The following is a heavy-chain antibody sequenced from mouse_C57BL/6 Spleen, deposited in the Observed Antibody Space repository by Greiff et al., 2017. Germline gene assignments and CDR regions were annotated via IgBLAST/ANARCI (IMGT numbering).Heavy chain of an antibody. CDR2: IYPGSGST. J-gene: IGHJ2*01. Sequence: QVQLQQPGAELVKPGASVKMSCKASGYTFTSYWITWVKQRPGQGLEWIGDIYPGSGSTNYNEKFKSTATLTVDTSSSTAYMQLSSLTSEDSAVYYCARRFDYGSSHFDYWGQGTTLTVSS. V-gene: IGHV1-55*01. CDR3: ARRFDYGSSHFDY. D-gene: IGHD1-1*01. CDR1: GYTFTSYW.